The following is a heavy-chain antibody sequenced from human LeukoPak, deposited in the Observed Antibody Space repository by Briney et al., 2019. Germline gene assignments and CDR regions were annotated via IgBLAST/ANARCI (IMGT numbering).Heavy chain of an antibody. CDR1: GFTFSSYG. CDR3: AKDLAAGTTGGDWFDP. CDR2: IRYDGSNK. Sequence: GXSLRLSCAASGFTFSSYGMHWVRQAPGKGLEWVAFIRYDGSNKYYADSVKGRFTISRDNSKNTLYLQMNSLRAEDTAVYYCAKDLAAGTTGGDWFDPWGQGTLVTVSS. V-gene: IGHV3-30*02. D-gene: IGHD1-7*01. J-gene: IGHJ5*02.